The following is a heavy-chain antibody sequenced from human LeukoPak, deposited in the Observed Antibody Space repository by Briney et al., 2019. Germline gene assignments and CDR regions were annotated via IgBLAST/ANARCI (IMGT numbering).Heavy chain of an antibody. J-gene: IGHJ6*03. V-gene: IGHV4-30-4*08. CDR3: ARRFVGATDYYYMDV. CDR1: GGSISSCDYY. D-gene: IGHD1-26*01. CDR2: IYYSGST. Sequence: SQTLSLTCTVSGGSISSCDYYWSWIRQPPGKGLEWIGYIYYSGSTYYNPSLKSRVTISVDTSKNQFSLKLSSVTAADTAVSYCARRFVGATDYYYMDVWGKGTTVTVSS.